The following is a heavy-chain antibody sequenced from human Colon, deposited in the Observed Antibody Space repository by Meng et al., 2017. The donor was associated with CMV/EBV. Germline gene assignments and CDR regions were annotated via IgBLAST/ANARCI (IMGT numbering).Heavy chain of an antibody. V-gene: IGHV3-23*01. D-gene: IGHD3-3*01. CDR2: LSGGGGTS. J-gene: IGHJ6*02. CDR3: VRGSDFRYGMDV. CDR1: GYIFGSYG. Sequence: GESLKISCVASGYIFGSYGVSWVRQAPGKGLEWVAGLSGGGGTSYFADSVKGRFIISRDNAQDAVHLQMNSLRAEDTAVYYCVRGSDFRYGMDVWGQGTTVTVSS.